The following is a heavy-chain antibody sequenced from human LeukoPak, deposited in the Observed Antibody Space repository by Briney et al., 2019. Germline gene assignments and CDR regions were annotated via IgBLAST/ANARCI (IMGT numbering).Heavy chain of an antibody. CDR1: GFTFSSYA. CDR3: ARLPGDSSCY. J-gene: IGHJ4*02. CDR2: ISSNGGST. V-gene: IGHV3-64*01. D-gene: IGHD3-10*01. Sequence: GGSLRLSCAASGFTFSSYAMHWVRQAPGKGLEYVSAISSNGGSTYYANSVKGRFTISRDNSKNTLYLQMGSLRAEDMAVYYCARLPGDSSCYWGQGTLVTVSS.